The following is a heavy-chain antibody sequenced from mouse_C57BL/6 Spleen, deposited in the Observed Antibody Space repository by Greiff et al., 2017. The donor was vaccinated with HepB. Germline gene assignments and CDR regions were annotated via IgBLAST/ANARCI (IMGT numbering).Heavy chain of an antibody. V-gene: IGHV1-39*01. Sequence: EVQLQQSGPELVKPGASVKISCKASGYSFTDYNMNWVKQSNGKSLEWIGVINPNYGTTSYNQKFKGKATLTVDQSSSTAYMQLNSMTSEDSAVYYCARSDYGNPYWYFDVWGTGTTVTVSS. J-gene: IGHJ1*03. CDR2: INPNYGTT. CDR1: GYSFTDYN. D-gene: IGHD2-1*01. CDR3: ARSDYGNPYWYFDV.